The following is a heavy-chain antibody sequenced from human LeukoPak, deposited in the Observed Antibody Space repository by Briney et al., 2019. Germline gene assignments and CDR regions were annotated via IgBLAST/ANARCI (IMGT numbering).Heavy chain of an antibody. J-gene: IGHJ4*02. Sequence: SETLSLTCLVSGEPISSYYWSWIRQAPGRGPEYIGNDNGNTNYNPSLKSRVAISVDASKNQFSLKVDSVTTADTAVYYCARGDYDFWSGNWRFDTWGQGTLVTVSS. CDR2: DNGNT. D-gene: IGHD3-3*01. CDR1: GEPISSYY. CDR3: ARGDYDFWSGNWRFDT. V-gene: IGHV4-59*01.